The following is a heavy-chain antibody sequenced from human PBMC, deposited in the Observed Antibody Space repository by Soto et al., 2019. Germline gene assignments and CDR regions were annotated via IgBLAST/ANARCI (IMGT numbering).Heavy chain of an antibody. Sequence: QVQLQESGPGLVKPSETLSLTCTVSGGSISSYYWSWIRQPPGKGLEWIGYIYYSGSTSYNPSLKSRVTISVDTSKNQFSLKLSSVTAADTAVYYCARDSIAANRRYFDLWGRGTLVTVSS. J-gene: IGHJ2*01. CDR1: GGSISSYY. D-gene: IGHD6-6*01. CDR3: ARDSIAANRRYFDL. V-gene: IGHV4-59*01. CDR2: IYYSGST.